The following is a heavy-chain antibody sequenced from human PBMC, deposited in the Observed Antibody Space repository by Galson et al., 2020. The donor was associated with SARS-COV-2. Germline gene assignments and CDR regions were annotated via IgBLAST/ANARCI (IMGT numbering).Heavy chain of an antibody. CDR2: TYYRSKWNK. D-gene: IGHD2-2*03. Sequence: SQTLSLTRVISGDSLSSDSAGWNWISQSPSRGLEWLGRTYYRSKWNKDYAESVKGRITINPDTTKNQFSLQLNSVSPEDTAVYYCVRGWIRNMDVWGQGTTVTVSS. CDR3: VRGWIRNMDV. V-gene: IGHV6-1*01. CDR1: GDSLSSDSAG. J-gene: IGHJ6*02.